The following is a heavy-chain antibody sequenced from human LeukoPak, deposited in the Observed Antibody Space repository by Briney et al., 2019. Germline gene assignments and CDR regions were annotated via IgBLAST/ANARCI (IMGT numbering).Heavy chain of an antibody. Sequence: SVKVSCKASGYTFTGYYMHWVRQAPGQGLEWIGWINPNSGGTNYAQKFQGRVTMTRDTSISTAYMELSSLRSDDTAVYYCTRDFWSVAGAGPGFDPWGQGTLVIVSS. D-gene: IGHD6-13*01. CDR2: INPNSGGT. CDR1: GYTFTGYY. CDR3: TRDFWSVAGAGPGFDP. V-gene: IGHV1-2*02. J-gene: IGHJ5*02.